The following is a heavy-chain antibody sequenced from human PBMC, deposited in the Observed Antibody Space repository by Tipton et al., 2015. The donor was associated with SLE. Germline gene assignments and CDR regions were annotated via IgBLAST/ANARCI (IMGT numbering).Heavy chain of an antibody. Sequence: TLSLTCAVSGYSISSGYYWGWLRQPPGKGPEWIGHIYYSGYTNYNPSLRGRVTISKDMSNNHISLKLTSVTAADTAMYYCARGKGHDWHIDFWGQGTLVTVSS. V-gene: IGHV4-61*03. CDR1: GYSISSGYY. D-gene: IGHD1/OR15-1a*01. J-gene: IGHJ4*02. CDR3: ARGKGHDWHIDF. CDR2: IYYSGYT.